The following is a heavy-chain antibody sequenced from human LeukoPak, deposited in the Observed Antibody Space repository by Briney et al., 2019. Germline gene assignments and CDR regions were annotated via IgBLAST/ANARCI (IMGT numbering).Heavy chain of an antibody. D-gene: IGHD3-3*01. CDR2: IIPIFGTA. CDR1: GFTFSSYG. CDR3: ARVFDFWSGYYTTFDY. V-gene: IGHV1-69*01. Sequence: GGSLRLSCAASGFTFSSYGMHWVRQAPGQGLEWMGGIIPIFGTANYAQKFQGRVTITADESTSTAYMELSSLRSEDTAVYYCARVFDFWSGYYTTFDYWGQGTLVTVSS. J-gene: IGHJ4*02.